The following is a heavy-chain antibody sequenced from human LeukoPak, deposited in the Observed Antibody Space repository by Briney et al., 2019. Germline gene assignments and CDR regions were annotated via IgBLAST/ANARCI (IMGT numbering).Heavy chain of an antibody. D-gene: IGHD4-17*01. CDR1: GGSFSGYY. Sequence: SETLSLTCAVSGGSFSGYYWTWIRHPPGEGLEWIGEINHSGSANYNPSLKSRVTISLDTSKNQFSLKLSSVTAADTAVYYCARGQGTVTTHWGQGTLVTVSS. V-gene: IGHV4-34*01. J-gene: IGHJ4*02. CDR2: INHSGSA. CDR3: ARGQGTVTTH.